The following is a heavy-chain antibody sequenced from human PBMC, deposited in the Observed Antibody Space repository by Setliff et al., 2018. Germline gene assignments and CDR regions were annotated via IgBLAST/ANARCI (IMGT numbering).Heavy chain of an antibody. CDR2: IDRTGNR. CDR3: ARRDEYLQFREFFDF. J-gene: IGHJ4*02. CDR1: GVSISDGHF. V-gene: IGHV4-38-2*01. D-gene: IGHD3-10*01. Sequence: PSETLSLTCAVSGVSISDGHFWSWIRQPPGKGLEWIGSIDRTGNRYYNSPLRSRVTLSIDMSRNEFSLELRSMTAADTAVYYCARRDEYLQFREFFDFWGQGILVTVSS.